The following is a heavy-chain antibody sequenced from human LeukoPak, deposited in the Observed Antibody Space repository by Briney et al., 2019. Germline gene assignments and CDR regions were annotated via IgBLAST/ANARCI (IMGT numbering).Heavy chain of an antibody. CDR2: FDPEDGET. J-gene: IGHJ4*02. V-gene: IGHV1-24*01. CDR1: GYTLTELS. CDR3: ARSHILTGYTAYILGY. Sequence: GASVKVSCKVSGYTLTELSMHWVRQAPGKGLEWMGGFDPEDGETIYAQKFQGRVTMTEDTSTDTAYMELSRLRSDDTAVYYCARSHILTGYTAYILGYWGQGTLVTVSS. D-gene: IGHD3-9*01.